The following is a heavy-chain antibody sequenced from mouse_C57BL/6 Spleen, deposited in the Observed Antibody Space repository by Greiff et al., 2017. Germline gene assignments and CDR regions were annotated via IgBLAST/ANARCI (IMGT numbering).Heavy chain of an antibody. J-gene: IGHJ1*03. CDR1: GYTFTDYY. V-gene: IGHV1-26*01. CDR3: ARWRYGNYWYFDV. CDR2: INPNNGGT. D-gene: IGHD2-1*01. Sequence: VQLQQSGPELVKPGASVKISCKASGYTFTDYYMNWVKQSHGKSLEWIGDINPNNGGTSYNQKFKGKATLTVDKSSSTAYMELRSLTSEDSAVYYCARWRYGNYWYFDVWGTGTTVTVSS.